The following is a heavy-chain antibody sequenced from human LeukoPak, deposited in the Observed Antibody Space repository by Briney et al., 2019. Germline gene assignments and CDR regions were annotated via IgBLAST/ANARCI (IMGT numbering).Heavy chain of an antibody. V-gene: IGHV1-69*05. CDR2: IIPIFGTA. CDR1: GYTFTTYG. D-gene: IGHD4-17*01. Sequence: GASVKVSCKASGYTFTTYGINWVRQAPGQGLEWMGGIIPIFGTANYAQKFQGRVTITTDESTSTAYMELSSLRSEDTAVYYCARVGDYGYYYYYMDVWGKGTTVTVSS. J-gene: IGHJ6*03. CDR3: ARVGDYGYYYYYMDV.